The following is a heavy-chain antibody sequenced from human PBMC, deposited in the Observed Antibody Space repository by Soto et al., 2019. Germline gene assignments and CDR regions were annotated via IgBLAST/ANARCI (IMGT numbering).Heavy chain of an antibody. D-gene: IGHD4-17*01. V-gene: IGHV4-4*02. J-gene: IGHJ6*03. CDR1: SGSISSSNW. Sequence: SETLSLTCAVSSGSISSSNWWSWVRQPPGKGLEWIGEIYHSGSTNYIPSLKSRVTISVDKSKNQFSLKLSSVTAADTAVYYCARAYGDPYYYYYYMDVWGKGTTATVSS. CDR2: IYHSGST. CDR3: ARAYGDPYYYYYYMDV.